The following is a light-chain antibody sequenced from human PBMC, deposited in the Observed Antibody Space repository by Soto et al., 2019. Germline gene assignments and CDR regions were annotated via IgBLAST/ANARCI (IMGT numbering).Light chain of an antibody. CDR3: QQYGLT. J-gene: IGKJ4*01. Sequence: EIVSTQSPGTLSLSPGETATLSCRASQSVSSSYLAWYQQKPGQAPRLLIYGASSRATGIPDRFSGSGSGTDFTLTISRLEPEDFAVYYCQQYGLTFGGGTK. CDR1: QSVSSSY. V-gene: IGKV3-20*01. CDR2: GAS.